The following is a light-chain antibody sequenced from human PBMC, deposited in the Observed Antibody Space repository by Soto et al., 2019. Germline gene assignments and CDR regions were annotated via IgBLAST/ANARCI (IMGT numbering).Light chain of an antibody. J-gene: IGKJ4*01. CDR1: QSVGTY. V-gene: IGKV3-11*01. Sequence: EIVLTQSPATLSLSPGERATLSCRASQSVGTYLAWYQQKPGQAPRLLIYDASNRATGIPARFSGSGSGTDFTHIISGLEPEDFAVYYCQQRTNWPPLTFGGGTKVEIK. CDR2: DAS. CDR3: QQRTNWPPLT.